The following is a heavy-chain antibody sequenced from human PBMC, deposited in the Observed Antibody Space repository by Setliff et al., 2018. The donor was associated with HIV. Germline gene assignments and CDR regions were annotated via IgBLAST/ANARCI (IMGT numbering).Heavy chain of an antibody. Sequence: SETLSLTCAVYGGSFSDYSWTWIRQPPGRGLEWIGEINHSGSTSYNPSLKSRVSMSVDTSKNQFSLKLSSVTAADTAMYYCARVPTAVTAAPLDYWSQGTLVTVSS. J-gene: IGHJ4*01. CDR2: INHSGST. D-gene: IGHD4-17*01. CDR3: ARVPTAVTAAPLDY. CDR1: GGSFSDYS. V-gene: IGHV4-34*01.